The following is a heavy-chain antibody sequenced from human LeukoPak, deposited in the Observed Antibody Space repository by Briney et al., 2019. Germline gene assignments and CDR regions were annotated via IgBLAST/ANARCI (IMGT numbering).Heavy chain of an antibody. J-gene: IGHJ4*02. D-gene: IGHD6-13*01. CDR3: AKDISYSSSWYHFDY. CDR2: ISWNSGSI. CDR1: GFTFDDYA. V-gene: IGHV3-9*01. Sequence: GGSLRLSCAASGFTFDDYAMHWVRQAPGKGLEWVSGISWNSGSIGYADSVKGRFTISRDNAKNSLYLQMNSLRAEDTALYYCAKDISYSSSWYHFDYWGQGTLVTVSS.